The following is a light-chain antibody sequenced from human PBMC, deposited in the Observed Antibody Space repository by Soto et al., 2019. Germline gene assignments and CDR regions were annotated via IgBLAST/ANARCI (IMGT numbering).Light chain of an antibody. CDR2: ATS. Sequence: DIQMTQSPSSVSSSVGDIVTITCRSSQGISNWLAWYQQKPGKAPKLLIYATSSLQSGVPSRFAGSGSGTDFTLTISSLQPEDFETYYCQQTNSVPLTFGPGTKVDIK. J-gene: IGKJ3*01. CDR1: QGISNW. CDR3: QQTNSVPLT. V-gene: IGKV1-12*01.